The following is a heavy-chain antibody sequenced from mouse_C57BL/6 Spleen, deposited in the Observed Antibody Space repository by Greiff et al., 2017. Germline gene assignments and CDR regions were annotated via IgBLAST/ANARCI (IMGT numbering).Heavy chain of an antibody. D-gene: IGHD1-3*01. V-gene: IGHV5-15*01. CDR2: ISNLAYSI. Sequence: EVKLVESGGGLVQPGGSLTLSCAASGFTFSDYGMAWVRQAPRKGPEWVAFISNLAYSIYYADTVTGRFTISSKNAKNTLYLEMSSLGSEDTAMDYCARHEGGLKGAMDYWGQGTSVTVSS. CDR3: ARHEGGLKGAMDY. CDR1: GFTFSDYG. J-gene: IGHJ4*01.